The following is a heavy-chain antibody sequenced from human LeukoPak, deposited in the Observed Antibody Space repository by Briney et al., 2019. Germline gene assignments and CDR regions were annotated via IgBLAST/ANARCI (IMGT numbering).Heavy chain of an antibody. CDR1: GLTFRSYA. V-gene: IGHV3-23*01. CDR2: VSGSGGST. J-gene: IGHJ6*02. D-gene: IGHD2-2*01. CDR3: AKELGYCSSTSCLVYYYYGMDV. Sequence: GGSLRLSCAASGLTFRSYAMSWVRQAPGKGLEWVSVVSGSGGSTYYADSVKGRFTISRDNSKNTLYLQMNSLRAEDTAVYYCAKELGYCSSTSCLVYYYYGMDVWGQGTTVTVSS.